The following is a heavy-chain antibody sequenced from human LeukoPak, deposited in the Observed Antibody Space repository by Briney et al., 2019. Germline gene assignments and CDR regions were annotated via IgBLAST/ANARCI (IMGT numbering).Heavy chain of an antibody. CDR1: GYTFTSYD. Sequence: ASVKVSCKASGYTFTSYDINWVRQATGQGLEWMGWMNPNSGNTGYAQKFQGRVTMTRNTSISTAYMELSSLRSEDTAVYYCARAQYCSSTSCPQYYYYYYYMDVWGKGTTVTISS. V-gene: IGHV1-8*01. CDR2: MNPNSGNT. CDR3: ARAQYCSSTSCPQYYYYYYYMDV. D-gene: IGHD2-2*01. J-gene: IGHJ6*03.